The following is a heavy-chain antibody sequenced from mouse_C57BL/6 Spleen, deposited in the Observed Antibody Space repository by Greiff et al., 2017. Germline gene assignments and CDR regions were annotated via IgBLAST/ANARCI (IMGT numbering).Heavy chain of an antibody. V-gene: IGHV1-19*01. J-gene: IGHJ1*03. Sequence: VQLQQSGPVLVKPGASVKMSCKASGYTFTDYYMNWVKQSHGKSLEWIGVINPYNGGTSYNQKFKGKATLTVDKSSSTAYMELNSLTSEDSAVYYCARSGDGYYDFDVWGTGTTVTVSS. CDR2: INPYNGGT. CDR3: ARSGDGYYDFDV. CDR1: GYTFTDYY. D-gene: IGHD2-3*01.